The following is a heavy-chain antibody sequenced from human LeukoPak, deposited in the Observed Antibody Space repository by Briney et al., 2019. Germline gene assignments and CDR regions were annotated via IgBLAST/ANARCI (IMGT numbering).Heavy chain of an antibody. CDR1: GGSISSYY. J-gene: IGHJ6*02. V-gene: IGHV4-4*07. CDR3: ARGSTVEYYYDSSGYYFVPKRLYGMDV. CDR2: IYTSGST. Sequence: SETLSLTCTVSGGSISSYYWSWIRQPAGKGLEWIGRIYTSGSTNYNPSLKSRVTMSVDTSKNQFSLELSSVTAADTAVYYCARGSTVEYYYDSSGYYFVPKRLYGMDVWGQGTTVTVSS. D-gene: IGHD3-22*01.